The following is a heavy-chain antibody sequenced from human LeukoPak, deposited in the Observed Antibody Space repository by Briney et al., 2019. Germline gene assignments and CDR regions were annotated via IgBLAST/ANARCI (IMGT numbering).Heavy chain of an antibody. CDR3: AKAPGGYCSGGSCYLDY. Sequence: GGSLRLSCAASGFTFSSYAMSWVRQAPGKGLEWVSAISGSGGSTYYADSVKGRFTISRDNSKNTLYLQMNSLRAEDTAVYYCAKAPGGYCSGGSCYLDYWGRGTLVTVSS. V-gene: IGHV3-23*01. CDR1: GFTFSSYA. D-gene: IGHD2-15*01. J-gene: IGHJ4*02. CDR2: ISGSGGST.